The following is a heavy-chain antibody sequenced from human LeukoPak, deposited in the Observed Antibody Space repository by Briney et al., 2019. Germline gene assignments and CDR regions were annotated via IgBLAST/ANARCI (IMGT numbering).Heavy chain of an antibody. CDR1: GFTFSSYW. CDR2: IKQDGSEK. D-gene: IGHD6-13*01. V-gene: IGHV3-7*04. Sequence: PGGSLRLSCAASGFTFSSYWMSWVRQAPGKGLEWVANIKQDGSEKYYVDSVKGRFTISRDNAKNSLYLQMNSLRAEHTAVYYCARVSIAAAGTFCYFDYWGQGTLVTVSS. CDR3: ARVSIAAAGTFCYFDY. J-gene: IGHJ4*02.